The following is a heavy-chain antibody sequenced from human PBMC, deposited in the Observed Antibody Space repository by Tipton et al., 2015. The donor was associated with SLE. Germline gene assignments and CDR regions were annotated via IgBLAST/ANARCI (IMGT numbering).Heavy chain of an antibody. V-gene: IGHV4-34*01. CDR2: INHSGST. CDR1: GGSFSGYY. J-gene: IGHJ4*02. D-gene: IGHD6-13*01. CDR3: ARGLLTAAAGTGNYFDY. Sequence: AGLVKPSETLSLTCAVYGGSFSGYYWTWIRRPPGKGLEWIGEINHSGSTSYNPSLKSRVTISVDTSKKQFSLKLNSVIAADTAVYYCARGLLTAAAGTGNYFDYWGQGKVVTVSS.